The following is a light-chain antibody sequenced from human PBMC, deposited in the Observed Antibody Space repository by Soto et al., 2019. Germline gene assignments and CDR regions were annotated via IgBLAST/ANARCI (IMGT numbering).Light chain of an antibody. CDR2: DAS. J-gene: IGKJ5*01. V-gene: IGKV3-11*01. CDR3: QQRSNWPPIT. CDR1: QSVSSN. Sequence: MSQSPATLSVSPGERATLSCRASQSVSSNLAWYQQKPGQAPRLLIYDASNRATGIPARFSGSGSGTDFTLPISSLEPEDFAVYYGQQRSNWPPITFGQGTRLEIK.